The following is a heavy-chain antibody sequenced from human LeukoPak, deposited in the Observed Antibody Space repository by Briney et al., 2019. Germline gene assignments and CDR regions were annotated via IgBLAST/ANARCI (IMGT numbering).Heavy chain of an antibody. CDR2: IYYSGST. J-gene: IGHJ4*02. V-gene: IGHV4-39*07. CDR1: GGSISSSSYY. Sequence: SETLSLTCTVSGGSISSSSYYWGWIRQPPGKGLEWIGSIYYSGSTYYNPSLKSRVTISVDTSKSQFSLKLSSVTAADTAVYYCARGSSGYYYGPYDYWGQGTLVTVSS. CDR3: ARGSSGYYYGPYDY. D-gene: IGHD3-22*01.